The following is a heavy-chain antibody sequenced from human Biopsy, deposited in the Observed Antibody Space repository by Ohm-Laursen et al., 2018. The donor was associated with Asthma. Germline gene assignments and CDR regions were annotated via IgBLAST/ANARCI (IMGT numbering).Heavy chain of an antibody. CDR2: ISDTGN. D-gene: IGHD7-27*01. CDR3: ARHWNWGSFFDY. J-gene: IGHJ4*02. V-gene: IGHV4-39*01. Sequence: GTLSLTCTVSGGSMSSSSYSWGWIRQPPGKGLEWIGSISDTGNNDLPSLRSRVTLTVDTSKNNFSLKLTSVTAADTAVFYCARHWNWGSFFDYWGQGMLVTVSS. CDR1: GGSMSSSSYS.